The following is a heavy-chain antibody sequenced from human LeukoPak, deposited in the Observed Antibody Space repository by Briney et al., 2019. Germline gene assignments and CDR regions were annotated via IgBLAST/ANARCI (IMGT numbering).Heavy chain of an antibody. CDR1: GGSNSSYY. CDR3: SRRESSSWPFDY. Sequence: SGTLSLTCPVTGGSNSSYYWSWMRQPPGKGLEWIGYIYYSGSTNYNPPLQSRVTISVDTSKSQFSPMLGYVTAESPAGYYFSRRESSSWPFDYWGQGGLATASS. J-gene: IGHJ4*02. V-gene: IGHV4-59*12. CDR2: IYYSGST. D-gene: IGHD6-13*01.